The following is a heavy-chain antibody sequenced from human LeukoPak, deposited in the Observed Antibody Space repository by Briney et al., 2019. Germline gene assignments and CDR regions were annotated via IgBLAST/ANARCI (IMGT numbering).Heavy chain of an antibody. CDR1: EFSVGSNY. Sequence: GGSPRLSCAASEFSVGSNYMTWVRQAPGKGLEWVSLIYSGGSTYYADSVKGRFTISRDNSKNTLYLQMNSLRAEDTAVYYCAREGTYYYDSSGYWNAFDIWGQGTMVTVSS. CDR2: IYSGGST. J-gene: IGHJ3*02. V-gene: IGHV3-66*01. CDR3: AREGTYYYDSSGYWNAFDI. D-gene: IGHD3-22*01.